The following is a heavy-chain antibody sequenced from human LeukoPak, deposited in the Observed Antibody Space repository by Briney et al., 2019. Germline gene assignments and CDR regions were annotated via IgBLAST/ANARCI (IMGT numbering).Heavy chain of an antibody. D-gene: IGHD3-22*01. CDR3: AKGFYYDSSAYFDY. Sequence: GGSLRLSCVASGLTFSSYAMSWVRQAPGKGLEWVSHISGSGGSTYYADSVKGRFTISRDNSKNTLYLQVNSLRADDTAVYYCAKGFYYDSSAYFDYWGQGTLVTVSS. CDR2: ISGSGGST. J-gene: IGHJ4*02. CDR1: GLTFSSYA. V-gene: IGHV3-23*01.